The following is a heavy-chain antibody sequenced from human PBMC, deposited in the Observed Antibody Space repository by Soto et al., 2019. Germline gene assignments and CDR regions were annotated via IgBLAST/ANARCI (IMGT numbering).Heavy chain of an antibody. V-gene: IGHV3-23*01. CDR2: ITGSGSHT. CDR1: GFTFSTYA. CDR3: AKGVEGNCSSGSCYAYSFDP. Sequence: EVQLLESGGGMIQPGGSLRLSCAASGFTFSTYAMSWVRQAPGAGLEWVSAITGSGSHTFYADTVKGRFTISRDNSKNTRYLQMNSMRADDTAVYYCAKGVEGNCSSGSCYAYSFDPWGQGTQVTVSS. D-gene: IGHD2-2*01. J-gene: IGHJ5*02.